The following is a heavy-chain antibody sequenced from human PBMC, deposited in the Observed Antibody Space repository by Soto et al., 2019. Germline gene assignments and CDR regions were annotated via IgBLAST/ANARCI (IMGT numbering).Heavy chain of an antibody. CDR3: AKASASSSPYYFDY. CDR1: GFTFSNYV. CDR2: ISASGGDT. Sequence: GGSLRLSCAASGFTFSNYVMSWVRQAPGQGLEWVSAISASGGDTYYADSVKGRFTISRDQSRDTLYLQMSSLRAEDTALYYCAKASASSSPYYFDYWGQGTLVTVSS. V-gene: IGHV3-23*01. J-gene: IGHJ4*02.